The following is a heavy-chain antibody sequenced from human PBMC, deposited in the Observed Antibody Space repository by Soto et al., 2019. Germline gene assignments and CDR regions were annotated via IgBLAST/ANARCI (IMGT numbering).Heavy chain of an antibody. D-gene: IGHD2-15*01. CDR3: AREFRGLNVGRDAFDI. V-gene: IGHV3-33*01. CDR1: GFTFSSYG. CDR2: IWYDGSNK. Sequence: PGGSLRLSCAASGFTFSSYGMHWVRQAPGKGLEWVAVIWYDGSNKYYADSVKGRFTISRDNSKNTLYLQMNSLRAEDTAVYYCAREFRGLNVGRDAFDIWGQGTMVTVSS. J-gene: IGHJ3*02.